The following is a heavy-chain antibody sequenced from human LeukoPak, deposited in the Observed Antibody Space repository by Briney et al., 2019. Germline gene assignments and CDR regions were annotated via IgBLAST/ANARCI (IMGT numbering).Heavy chain of an antibody. D-gene: IGHD6-19*01. J-gene: IGHJ5*02. CDR1: GGSISSSSYY. CDR2: IYYSGST. CDR3: ARLTYSSGWYWFDP. V-gene: IGHV4-39*07. Sequence: MASETLSLTCTVSGGSISSSSYYWGWIRQPPGKGLEWIGSIYYSGSTYYNPSLKSRVTISVDTSKNQFSLKLSSVTAADTAVYYCARLTYSSGWYWFDPWGQGTLVTVSS.